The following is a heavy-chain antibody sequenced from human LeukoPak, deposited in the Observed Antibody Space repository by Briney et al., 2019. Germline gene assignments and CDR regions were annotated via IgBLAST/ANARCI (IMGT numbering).Heavy chain of an antibody. CDR2: INHSGST. Sequence: SETLSLTCAVYGGSFSGYYWSWIRQPPGKGLEWIGEINHSGSTNYNPSLKSRVTISVDTSKNQFSLKLSSVTAADTAVYYCARGVKQHLFDYWGQGTLVTVSS. J-gene: IGHJ4*02. V-gene: IGHV4-34*01. CDR1: GGSFSGYY. D-gene: IGHD6-13*01. CDR3: ARGVKQHLFDY.